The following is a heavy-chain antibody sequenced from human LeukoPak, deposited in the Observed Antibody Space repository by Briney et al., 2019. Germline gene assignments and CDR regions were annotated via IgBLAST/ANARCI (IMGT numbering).Heavy chain of an antibody. D-gene: IGHD2-2*01. CDR3: ARDAVVPAAYNWFDP. CDR2: IHHSGST. CDR1: GGSINRFY. V-gene: IGHV4-4*07. J-gene: IGHJ5*02. Sequence: SETLSLTCSVSGGSINRFYFSWIRQPAGKGLEWIGSIHHSGSTYYNPSLKSRVTISVDTSKNQFSLKLSSVTAADTAVYYCARDAVVPAAYNWFDPWGQGTLVTVSS.